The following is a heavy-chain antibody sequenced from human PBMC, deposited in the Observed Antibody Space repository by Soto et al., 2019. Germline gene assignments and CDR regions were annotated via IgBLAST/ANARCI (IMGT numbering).Heavy chain of an antibody. Sequence: SETLSLTCTVSGGSISSSSYYWGWIRQPPGKGLEWIGSIYYSGSTYYNPSLKSRVTISVDTSKNQFSLKLSSVTAADTAVYYCARAPKGDTYYDFWSGYFYFDYWGQGTLVTVSS. J-gene: IGHJ4*02. CDR1: GGSISSSSYY. D-gene: IGHD3-3*01. CDR2: IYYSGST. V-gene: IGHV4-39*01. CDR3: ARAPKGDTYYDFWSGYFYFDY.